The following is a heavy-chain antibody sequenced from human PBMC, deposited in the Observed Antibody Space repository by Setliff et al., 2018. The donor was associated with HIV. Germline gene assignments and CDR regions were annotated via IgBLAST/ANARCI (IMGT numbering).Heavy chain of an antibody. CDR2: IKGDGSET. D-gene: IGHD5-18*01. CDR3: AKDNTWIPNGFDY. J-gene: IGHJ4*02. Sequence: GSLRLSCAASGFTFSNYWMSWVRQAPGKRPEWVANIKGDGSETYYVDSVKGRFTISRDNSKNTLYLQMNSLRAEDTAVYYCAKDNTWIPNGFDYWGQGTLVTVSS. V-gene: IGHV3-7*03. CDR1: GFTFSNYW.